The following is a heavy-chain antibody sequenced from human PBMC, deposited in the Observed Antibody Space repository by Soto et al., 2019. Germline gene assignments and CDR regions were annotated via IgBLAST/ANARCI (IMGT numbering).Heavy chain of an antibody. Sequence: PGGCLRLSCAAAGFTFRNYNINWVRQVPGKGLEWVAQISIGGRTINYADSVKGRFTISRDNSKNTLYLQMNSLRADDTAVDYCAKDQFYIRGVINNWVDTWGQETLVTVSS. CDR3: AKDQFYIRGVINNWVDT. J-gene: IGHJ5*02. CDR1: GFTFRNYN. CDR2: ISIGGRTI. V-gene: IGHV3-48*01. D-gene: IGHD3-10*02.